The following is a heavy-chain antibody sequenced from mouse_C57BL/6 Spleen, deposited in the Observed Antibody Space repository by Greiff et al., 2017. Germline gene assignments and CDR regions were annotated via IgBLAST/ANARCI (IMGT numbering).Heavy chain of an antibody. CDR1: GYTFTSYW. CDR3: ARDYYGSESWYFDV. D-gene: IGHD1-1*01. Sequence: VQLQQPGAELVMPGASVKLSCKASGYTFTSYWMHWVKQRPGQGLEWIGEIDPSDSYTNYNQKFKGKSTLTVDKSSSTAYMQLSSLTSEDSAVYYCARDYYGSESWYFDVGGTGTTVTVSS. V-gene: IGHV1-69*01. CDR2: IDPSDSYT. J-gene: IGHJ1*03.